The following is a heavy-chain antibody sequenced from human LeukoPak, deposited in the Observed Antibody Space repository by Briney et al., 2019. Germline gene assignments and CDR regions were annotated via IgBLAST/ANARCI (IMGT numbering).Heavy chain of an antibody. Sequence: SETLSLTCTVSGGSISSYYWGWIRQPPGKGLEWIGSIYYSGSTYYNPSLKSRVTISVDTSKNQFSLKLSSVTAADTAVYYCARDSSVTTGIAFDYWGQGTLVTVSS. J-gene: IGHJ4*02. CDR2: IYYSGST. D-gene: IGHD4-17*01. V-gene: IGHV4-39*07. CDR1: GGSISSYY. CDR3: ARDSSVTTGIAFDY.